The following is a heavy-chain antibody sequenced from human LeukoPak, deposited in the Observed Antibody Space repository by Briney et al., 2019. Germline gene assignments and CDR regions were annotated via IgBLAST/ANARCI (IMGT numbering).Heavy chain of an antibody. V-gene: IGHV3-11*04. J-gene: IGHJ4*02. CDR1: GFTFSDFF. D-gene: IGHD6-13*01. CDR3: ARDQGSSWYQDYFDY. CDR2: ISGSGTTI. Sequence: PGGSLRLSCAASGFTFSDFFMSWIRQAPGKGLEWVAYISGSGTTIFYADSVKGRFTISRGNAKNSLYLQMNSLRAEDTAVYYCARDQGSSWYQDYFDYWGQGTLVTVSS.